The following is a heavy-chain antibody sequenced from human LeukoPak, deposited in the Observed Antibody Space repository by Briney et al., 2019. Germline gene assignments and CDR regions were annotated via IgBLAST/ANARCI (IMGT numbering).Heavy chain of an antibody. D-gene: IGHD6-19*01. Sequence: PGGSLRLSCAASGFTVSSNYMSWVRQAPGKGLEWVANIKQDGSEKYYVDSVKGRFTISRDNAKNSLYLQMNSLRAEDTAVYYCARAKGSGWSDYFDYWGQGTLVTVSS. CDR2: IKQDGSEK. J-gene: IGHJ4*02. V-gene: IGHV3-7*01. CDR3: ARAKGSGWSDYFDY. CDR1: GFTVSSNY.